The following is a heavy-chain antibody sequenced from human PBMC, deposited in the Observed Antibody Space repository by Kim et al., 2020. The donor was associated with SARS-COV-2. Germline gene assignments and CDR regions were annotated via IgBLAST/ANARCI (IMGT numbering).Heavy chain of an antibody. CDR3: LREMGGVDY. V-gene: IGHV1-46*01. Sequence: GGTRYAEKFHGRVTMTRDTSTSTVYMDLSSLRFEDTAVYYCLREMGGVDYWGQGTLVTVSS. J-gene: IGHJ4*02. CDR2: GGT. D-gene: IGHD3-16*01.